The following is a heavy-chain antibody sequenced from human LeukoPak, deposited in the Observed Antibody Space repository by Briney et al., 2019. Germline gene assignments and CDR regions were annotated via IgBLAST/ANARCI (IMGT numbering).Heavy chain of an antibody. V-gene: IGHV3-21*01. J-gene: IGHJ4*02. CDR3: ARDLGTVTGYFDY. D-gene: IGHD4-17*01. CDR2: ISSSSYI. Sequence: GGSLRLSCAASGFTFSSYSMNWVRQAPGKGLEWVSSISSSSYIYYSDSVKGRFTISKDNAKNSLYLQMKSLRAEDTAVYYCARDLGTVTGYFDYWGQGTLVTVSS. CDR1: GFTFSSYS.